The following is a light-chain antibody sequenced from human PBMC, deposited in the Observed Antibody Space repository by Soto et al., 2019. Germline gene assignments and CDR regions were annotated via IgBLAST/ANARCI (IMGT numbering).Light chain of an antibody. V-gene: IGLV2-14*01. J-gene: IGLJ2*01. CDR2: GVS. Sequence: QSALTQPASVSASPGQSITIACTGTSSDVGGYNYVSWYQQHPGKAPKLMIYGVSNRPSGVSSRFSGSKSGNTASLTISGLQAEDEADYYCGSYTSSSTLGVFGGGTKLTVL. CDR1: SSDVGGYNY. CDR3: GSYTSSSTLGV.